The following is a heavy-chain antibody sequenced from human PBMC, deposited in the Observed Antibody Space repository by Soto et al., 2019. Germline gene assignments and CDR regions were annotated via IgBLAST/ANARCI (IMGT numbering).Heavy chain of an antibody. CDR1: GFTLSDHA. CDR2: IHWHSGNT. Sequence: SLRLSCATSGFTLSDHAIHWVRQAPGKGLEWVAGIHWHSGNTAYADSVKGRFTISGDTAKNSLYLQMSRLRSDDTAVYYCAREDPVNDYWGQGTLVTVSS. CDR3: AREDPVNDY. J-gene: IGHJ4*02. V-gene: IGHV3-9*01.